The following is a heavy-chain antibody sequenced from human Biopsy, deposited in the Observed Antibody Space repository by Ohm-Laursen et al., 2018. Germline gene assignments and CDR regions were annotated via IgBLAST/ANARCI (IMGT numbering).Heavy chain of an antibody. D-gene: IGHD4-17*01. CDR3: ATLTEDYGASPDS. Sequence: SVKDSCKASGGSFSDYGLSWVRQAPGRGLEWMGRVIPISNTANYAQNFQDRLTITADRSTNTAYMELNSLRSEDTAVYFCATLTEDYGASPDSWGQGTLVVVSS. CDR1: GGSFSDYG. CDR2: VIPISNTA. J-gene: IGHJ4*02. V-gene: IGHV1-69*06.